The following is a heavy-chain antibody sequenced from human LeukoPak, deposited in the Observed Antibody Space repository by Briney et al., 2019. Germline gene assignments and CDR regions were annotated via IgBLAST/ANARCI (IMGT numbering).Heavy chain of an antibody. V-gene: IGHV5-51*01. CDR1: GYSFTSYW. J-gene: IGHJ6*03. CDR2: IYPGDSDT. Sequence: PGESLKISCKGSGYSFTSYWIGWVRQMPGKGLEWMGIIYPGDSDTRYSPYFQGKVTISADKTISTAYLQGSSLKASDTAMYYCARWSLLWFGELLPYYMDVWGKGTTVTVSS. CDR3: ARWSLLWFGELLPYYMDV. D-gene: IGHD3-10*01.